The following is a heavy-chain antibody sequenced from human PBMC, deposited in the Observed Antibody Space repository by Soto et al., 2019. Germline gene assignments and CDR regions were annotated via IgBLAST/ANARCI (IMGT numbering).Heavy chain of an antibody. CDR2: IWYDGSNK. Sequence: PGGSLRLSCAASGFTFSSYGMHWVRQAPGKGLEWVAVIWYDGSNKYYADSVKGRFTISRDNSKNTLYLQMNSLRAEDTAVYYCARDRGGGIVVVPRGAFDIWGQGTMVT. CDR1: GFTFSSYG. D-gene: IGHD2-15*01. J-gene: IGHJ3*02. CDR3: ARDRGGGIVVVPRGAFDI. V-gene: IGHV3-33*01.